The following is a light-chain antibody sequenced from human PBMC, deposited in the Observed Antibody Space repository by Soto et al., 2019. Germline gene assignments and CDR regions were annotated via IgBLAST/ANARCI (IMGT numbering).Light chain of an antibody. CDR1: QSVSSN. V-gene: IGKV3-15*01. Sequence: EIVLTQSPATLSASPGERATLSCRASQSVSSNLAWYQQKPGQAPRLLIYGASTRATGIPARFSGSGSGTEFTLTISSLQSEDFAVYYCQQYSNWPPSTFGQGTRLDIK. CDR3: QQYSNWPPST. J-gene: IGKJ5*01. CDR2: GAS.